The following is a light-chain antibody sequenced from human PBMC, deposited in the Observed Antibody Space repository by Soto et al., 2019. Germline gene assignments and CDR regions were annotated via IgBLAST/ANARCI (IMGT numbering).Light chain of an antibody. V-gene: IGKV4-1*01. CDR2: WAS. CDR3: HQYYSSPPMYT. CDR1: QNVLHNSNNKNY. Sequence: DIVMTQSPDSLAVSLGERATINCKSSQNVLHNSNNKNYLAWYQQKPGQPPKLLIYWASTRESGVPDRFSGSGAGTDFTLTSSSLQAEDVAIYYCHQYYSSPPMYTFGQGTNLEIK. J-gene: IGKJ2*01.